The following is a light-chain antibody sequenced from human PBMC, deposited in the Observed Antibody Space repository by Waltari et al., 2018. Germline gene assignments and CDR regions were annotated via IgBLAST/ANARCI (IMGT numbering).Light chain of an antibody. V-gene: IGLV2-23*02. Sequence: WYQRHPGGAPKLLCYEVSKRPSGVSPRFSGSKSGKTASLTISGLQAEDEAEYYCCALAGRGFYVFGTGTRVTVL. J-gene: IGLJ1*01. CDR2: EVS. CDR3: CALAGRGFYV.